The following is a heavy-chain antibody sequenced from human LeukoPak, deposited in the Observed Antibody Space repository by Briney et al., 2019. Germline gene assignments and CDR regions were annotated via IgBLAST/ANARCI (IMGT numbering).Heavy chain of an antibody. CDR3: ASLDRHSSSWYNYYYGMDV. J-gene: IGHJ6*02. CDR1: GFTFSSYS. Sequence: GGSLRLSCAASGFTFSSYSMNWVRQAPGKGLEWVSSISSSSSYIYYADSVKGRFTISRDNAKNSLYLQMNSLRAEDTAVYYCASLDRHSSSWYNYYYGMDVWGQGTTVTVSS. D-gene: IGHD6-13*01. CDR2: ISSSSSYI. V-gene: IGHV3-21*04.